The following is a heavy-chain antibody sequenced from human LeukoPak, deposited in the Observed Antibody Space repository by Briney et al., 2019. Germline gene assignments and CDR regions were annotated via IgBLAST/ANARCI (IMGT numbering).Heavy chain of an antibody. J-gene: IGHJ4*02. CDR2: ISAYNGNT. CDR3: ARDPRRYYYDNSGPPFDY. V-gene: IGHV1-18*01. Sequence: GASVKVSCKASGYTFTSFGISWVRQAPGQGLEWMGWISAYNGNTNYEQNLQGRVTMTTDTSTSTAYMELRSLRSDDTAVYYCARDPRRYYYDNSGPPFDYWGQGTLVTVSS. D-gene: IGHD3-22*01. CDR1: GYTFTSFG.